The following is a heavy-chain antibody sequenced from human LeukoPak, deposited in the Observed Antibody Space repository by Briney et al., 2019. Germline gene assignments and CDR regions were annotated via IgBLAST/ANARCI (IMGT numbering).Heavy chain of an antibody. V-gene: IGHV3-23*01. CDR3: AKDGYSSGWVLDYFDY. D-gene: IGHD6-19*01. J-gene: IGHJ4*02. CDR1: GFTFSSYA. CDR2: ISGSGGST. Sequence: GGSLRLSCAASGFTFSSYAMSWVRQAPGKGLEWVSAISGSGGSTYYADSVKGRFTISRDNSKNTLYLQMNSLRAEDTAVYYCAKDGYSSGWVLDYFDYWGQGTLVTVSS.